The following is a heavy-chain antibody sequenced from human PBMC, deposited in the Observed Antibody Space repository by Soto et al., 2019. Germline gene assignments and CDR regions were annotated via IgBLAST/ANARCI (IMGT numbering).Heavy chain of an antibody. D-gene: IGHD3-3*01. CDR1: GFTFNNYA. Sequence: PGGSLRLSCAASGFTFNNYAMHWVRQAPGKGLEWVALIWYDGSNKYYGDSVKGRFTISRGTSKNTLYLQMNSLRAEDTAVYYCARDGTIFTVSHHYHYMDVWGKGTTVTVSS. CDR2: IWYDGSNK. J-gene: IGHJ6*03. CDR3: ARDGTIFTVSHHYHYMDV. V-gene: IGHV3-33*01.